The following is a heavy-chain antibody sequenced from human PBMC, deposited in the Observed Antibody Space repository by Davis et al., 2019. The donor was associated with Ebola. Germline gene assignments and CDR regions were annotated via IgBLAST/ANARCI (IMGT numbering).Heavy chain of an antibody. CDR2: MSHDGGTQ. CDR3: AKNNWNYVGYFDY. CDR1: GFSLSLNH. D-gene: IGHD1-7*01. J-gene: IGHJ4*02. V-gene: IGHV3-30*18. Sequence: GESLKISCTASGFSLSLNHMSWVRQAPGKGLEWVAVMSHDGGTQYYADSVKGRFTISRDNSKNTLYLQMNSLRPEDTAMYYCAKNNWNYVGYFDYWGQGTLVTVSS.